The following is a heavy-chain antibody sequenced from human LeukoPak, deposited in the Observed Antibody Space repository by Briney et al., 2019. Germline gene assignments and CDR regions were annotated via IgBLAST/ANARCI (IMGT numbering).Heavy chain of an antibody. Sequence: GGSLSLSCAPSGPNFSSDDMSWVRQAPGKGLQWVSAISGSAGTTHYADSVEGRYTISKDSAMNTLYLLMNGLRAEDTAIYCCAKVTWFGKQSDFWGQGTLVTVSS. CDR3: AKVTWFGKQSDF. D-gene: IGHD3-10*01. CDR1: GPNFSSDD. V-gene: IGHV3-23*01. J-gene: IGHJ4*02. CDR2: ISGSAGTT.